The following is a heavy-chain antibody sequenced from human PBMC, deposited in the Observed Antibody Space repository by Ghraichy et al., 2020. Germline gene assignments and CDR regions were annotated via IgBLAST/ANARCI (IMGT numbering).Heavy chain of an antibody. J-gene: IGHJ3*02. CDR1: GESFSGYQ. Sequence: SQTLSLTCAVLGESFSGYQWNCLRQTPGKGPEWIGEINHSGTRNYNPSLKSRVTISVDTSKRQFSLKLRSVTAADTAVYYCARGLPILARRDCFDIWGQGTTVIVSS. CDR2: INHSGTR. D-gene: IGHD3-3*01. V-gene: IGHV4-34*01. CDR3: ARGLPILARRDCFDI.